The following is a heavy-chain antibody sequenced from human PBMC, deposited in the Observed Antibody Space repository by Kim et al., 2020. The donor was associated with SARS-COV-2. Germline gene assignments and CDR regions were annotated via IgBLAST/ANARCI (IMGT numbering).Heavy chain of an antibody. CDR3: ASGYCNSVSFFDY. J-gene: IGHJ4*02. V-gene: IGHV3-23*01. D-gene: IGHD2-21*02. CDR1: GFTFGSSS. Sequence: GGSLRLSCAASGFTFGSSSMSWVRQAPGKGPEWVSAISGNADVTKYDYSAKGRFTISSANYKYALILHMPVQSADDPAASYCASGYCNSVSFFDYWAKG. CDR2: ISGNADVT.